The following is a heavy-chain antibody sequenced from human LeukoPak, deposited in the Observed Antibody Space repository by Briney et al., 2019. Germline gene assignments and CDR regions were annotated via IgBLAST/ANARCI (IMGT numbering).Heavy chain of an antibody. D-gene: IGHD2-21*02. CDR3: ASYSTGLAYCGGDCYSDDY. CDR1: GFTFSSYW. Sequence: GGSLRLSCAASGFTFSSYWMHWVRQAPGKGLEWVANIKQDGSEKYYVDSVKGRFTISRDNAKNSLYLQMNSLRSEDTAVYYCASYSTGLAYCGGDCYSDDYWGQGTLVTVSS. V-gene: IGHV3-7*03. J-gene: IGHJ4*02. CDR2: IKQDGSEK.